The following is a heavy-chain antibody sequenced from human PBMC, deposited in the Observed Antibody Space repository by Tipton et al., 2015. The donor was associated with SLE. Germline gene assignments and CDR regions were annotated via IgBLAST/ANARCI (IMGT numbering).Heavy chain of an antibody. CDR1: GGSISSGSYY. J-gene: IGHJ4*02. CDR2: IYTSGST. V-gene: IGHV4-61*02. D-gene: IGHD1-7*01. Sequence: TLSLTCTVSGGSISSGSYYWSWIRQPAGKGLEWIGRIYTSGSTNYNPSLKSRVTRSVDTSKNQFSLKLSSVTAADTAVYYCARRAGTTGYYFDYWGQGTLVTVSS. CDR3: ARRAGTTGYYFDY.